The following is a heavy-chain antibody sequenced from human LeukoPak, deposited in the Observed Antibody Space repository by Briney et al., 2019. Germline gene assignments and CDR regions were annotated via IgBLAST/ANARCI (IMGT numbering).Heavy chain of an antibody. CDR1: GGSFSGYY. CDR2: INPSGRI. J-gene: IGHJ6*03. Sequence: SETLSLTCAVYGGSFSGYYWTWIRQAPGKGLEWIGEINPSGRISYNPSLKSRLTISVDASKNQFSLNLRSLTAADTAVYYCARGRQEVSMIVVVMTAVSYYLDVWGKGTAVTVS. D-gene: IGHD3-22*01. V-gene: IGHV4-34*01. CDR3: ARGRQEVSMIVVVMTAVSYYLDV.